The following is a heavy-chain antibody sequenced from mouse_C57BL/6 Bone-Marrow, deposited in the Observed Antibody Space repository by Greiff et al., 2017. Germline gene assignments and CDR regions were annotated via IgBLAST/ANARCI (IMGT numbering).Heavy chain of an antibody. J-gene: IGHJ4*01. CDR3: ERTTITTVAYARDY. CDR1: GYTFTSYW. Sequence: VQLQQPGAELVRPGSSVKLSCKASGYTFTSYWMDWVKQRPGQGLEWIGIIHPSDSETHYNQKFKVKATLTVDKSSSTAYMQLSSLTSEDSAVYDCERTTITTVAYARDYWGQGTSVTVSS. CDR2: IHPSDSET. D-gene: IGHD1-1*01. V-gene: IGHV1-61*01.